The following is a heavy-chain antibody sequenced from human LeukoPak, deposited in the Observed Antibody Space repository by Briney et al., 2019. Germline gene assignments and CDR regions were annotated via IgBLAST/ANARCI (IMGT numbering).Heavy chain of an antibody. V-gene: IGHV1-8*01. CDR1: GYTFTSYD. CDR2: MNPNSGNT. D-gene: IGHD3-9*01. CDR3: ARGVRYFDWLEYDY. Sequence: ASVKVSCKASGYTFTSYDINWVRQATGQGLEWMGWMNPNSGNTDYAQKFQGRVTMTRNTSISTAYMELSSLRSEDTAVYYCARGVRYFDWLEYDYWGQGTLVTVSS. J-gene: IGHJ4*02.